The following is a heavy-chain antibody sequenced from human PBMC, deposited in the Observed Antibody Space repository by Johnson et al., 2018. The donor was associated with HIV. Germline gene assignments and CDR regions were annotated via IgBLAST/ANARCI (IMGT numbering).Heavy chain of an antibody. CDR3: ANSGLGTYDYDTGVHDVFDI. CDR1: GFSFSSYG. CDR2: IRNDGSNT. D-gene: IGHD3-22*01. V-gene: IGHV3-30*02. J-gene: IGHJ3*02. Sequence: QVQLVESGGGVVQPGGSLRLSCAASGFSFSSYGMHWVRQAPGQGLEWVAFIRNDGSNTYYVDSVKGRFTISRDNSKNTPYLQMSSLRDEDTAVYYCANSGLGTYDYDTGVHDVFDIWGQGTMVTVSS.